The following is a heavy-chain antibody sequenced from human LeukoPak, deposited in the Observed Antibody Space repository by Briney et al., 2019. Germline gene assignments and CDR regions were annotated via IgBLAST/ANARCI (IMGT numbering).Heavy chain of an antibody. CDR1: GGSFSGYY. V-gene: IGHV4-34*01. CDR2: INHSGGT. CDR3: ARGLLTYYYGSGSPHYFDY. J-gene: IGHJ4*02. D-gene: IGHD3-10*01. Sequence: SETLSLTCAVYGGSFSGYYWSWIRQPPGKGLEWIGEINHSGGTNYNPSLKSRVTISVDTSKNQFSLKLSSVTATDTAVYYYARGLLTYYYGSGSPHYFDYWGQGTLVTVSS.